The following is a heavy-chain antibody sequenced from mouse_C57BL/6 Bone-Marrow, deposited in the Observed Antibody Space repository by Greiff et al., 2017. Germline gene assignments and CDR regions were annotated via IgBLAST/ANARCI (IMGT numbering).Heavy chain of an antibody. Sequence: EVQLVESGGGLVQPGGSLKLSCAASGFTFSDYYMYWVRQTPEKRLEWVAYISNGGGSNYYPDTVKGRFTISRDNAKNTLYLQMSRLKSEDTAMYYCARRGYYGLDYWCQGTTLTVSS. D-gene: IGHD1-1*01. V-gene: IGHV5-12*01. CDR3: ARRGYYGLDY. CDR2: ISNGGGSN. CDR1: GFTFSDYY. J-gene: IGHJ2*01.